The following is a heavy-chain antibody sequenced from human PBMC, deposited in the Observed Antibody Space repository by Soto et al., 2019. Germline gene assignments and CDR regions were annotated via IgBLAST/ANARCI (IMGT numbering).Heavy chain of an antibody. CDR3: ARANTPDSSGWYGELDY. Sequence: GGSLRLSCAASGFTFSSYAMHWVRQAPGKGLEWVAVISYDGSNKYYADSVKGRFTISRDNSKNTLYLQMNSLRAEDTAVYYCARANTPDSSGWYGELDYWGQGTLVTVSS. D-gene: IGHD6-19*01. CDR1: GFTFSSYA. V-gene: IGHV3-30-3*01. J-gene: IGHJ4*02. CDR2: ISYDGSNK.